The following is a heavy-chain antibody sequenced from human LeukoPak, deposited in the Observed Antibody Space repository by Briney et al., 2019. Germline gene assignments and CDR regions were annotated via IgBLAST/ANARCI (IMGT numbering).Heavy chain of an antibody. V-gene: IGHV3-21*01. Sequence: PGGSLRLSCAASGFTFSSYSMNWVRQAPGKGLEWVSSISSSSSYIYYADSVKGRFTISRDNAKNSLYLQMNSLRAEDTAVYYCARGGIDILTGYYYYYYGMDVWGQGTTVTVSS. CDR1: GFTFSSYS. J-gene: IGHJ6*02. CDR3: ARGGIDILTGYYYYYYGMDV. CDR2: ISSSSSYI. D-gene: IGHD3-9*01.